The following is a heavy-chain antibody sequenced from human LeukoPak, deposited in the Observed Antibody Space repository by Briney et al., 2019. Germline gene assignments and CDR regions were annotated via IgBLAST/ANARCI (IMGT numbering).Heavy chain of an antibody. J-gene: IGHJ4*02. Sequence: GGSLRLSCAASGFTFSSYEMNWVRQAPGKGLEWVSYISSSGSTIYYADSVKGRFTISRDNAKNSLYLQMNSLTADDTAVYYCARGKLTMVIKWGQGTLVTVSS. CDR1: GFTFSSYE. CDR3: ARGKLTMVIK. D-gene: IGHD4/OR15-4a*01. CDR2: ISSSGSTI. V-gene: IGHV3-48*03.